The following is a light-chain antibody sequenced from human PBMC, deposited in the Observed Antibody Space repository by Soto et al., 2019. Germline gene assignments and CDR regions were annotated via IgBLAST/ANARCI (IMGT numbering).Light chain of an antibody. CDR3: QQYNNWPRT. CDR1: QSVSSN. Sequence: EIVMTQSPATLSVSPGERATLSCRASQSVSSNLAWYQQKPGQAPRLLIYGASTRANGIPASFSGSGSGTEFTLTISSLQSEDFAVYYCQQYNNWPRTFGQGTKVEI. J-gene: IGKJ1*01. V-gene: IGKV3-15*01. CDR2: GAS.